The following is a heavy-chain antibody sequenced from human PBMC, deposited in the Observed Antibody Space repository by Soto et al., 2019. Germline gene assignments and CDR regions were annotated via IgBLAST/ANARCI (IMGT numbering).Heavy chain of an antibody. Sequence: GGSLRLSCVGSGFTFSSFEMNWVRQTPGKGLEWLSYIGRSGETIYYADSVKGRFTISRDNAKSSLFLQMTGLRDEDTGIYYCARDSRGGAARRPTFYYWGRGTLVTVSS. CDR3: ARDSRGGAARRPTFYY. V-gene: IGHV3-48*03. D-gene: IGHD6-6*01. CDR2: IGRSGETI. CDR1: GFTFSSFE. J-gene: IGHJ4*02.